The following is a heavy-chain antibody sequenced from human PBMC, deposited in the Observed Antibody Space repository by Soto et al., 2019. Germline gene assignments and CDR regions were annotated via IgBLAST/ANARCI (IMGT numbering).Heavy chain of an antibody. CDR2: IDPFDSYT. J-gene: IGHJ6*02. CDR1: GRSFLTYL. CDR3: ARHGMEV. V-gene: IGHV5-10-1*01. Sequence: PVGSLKISFKYSGRSFLTYLISWVLQMPGQGLEWVGMIDPFDSYTYYSPSFQGHVTLSADKSVSTAYLQWSSLRASDTAMYYCARHGMEVWGQGTSVTVSS.